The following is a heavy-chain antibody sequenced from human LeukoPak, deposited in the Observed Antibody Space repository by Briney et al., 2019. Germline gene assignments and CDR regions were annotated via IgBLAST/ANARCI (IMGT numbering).Heavy chain of an antibody. D-gene: IGHD6-13*01. J-gene: IGHJ3*02. CDR3: ARDRGSSWYFRNAFDI. CDR1: GFTFSSSA. V-gene: IGHV3-48*01. Sequence: GGSLRLSCAVSGFTFSSSAMSWVRQAPGKGLEWVPYISSSSSTIYYADSVKGRFTTSRDNAKNSLYLQLNSLRAEDTAVYYCARDRGSSWYFRNAFDIWGQGTMVTVSS. CDR2: ISSSSSTI.